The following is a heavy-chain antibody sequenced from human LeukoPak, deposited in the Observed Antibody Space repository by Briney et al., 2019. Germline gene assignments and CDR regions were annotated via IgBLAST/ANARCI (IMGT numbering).Heavy chain of an antibody. Sequence: GGSLRLSCAASGFTFSSYSMNWVRQAPGKGLEWVSYISSSSSTIYYADSVKGRFTISRDNAKNSLYLQMNSLRAEDTAVYYCARALWFGVSDYWGQGTLVTVSS. CDR1: GFTFSSYS. J-gene: IGHJ4*02. CDR2: ISSSSSTI. D-gene: IGHD3-10*01. V-gene: IGHV3-48*01. CDR3: ARALWFGVSDY.